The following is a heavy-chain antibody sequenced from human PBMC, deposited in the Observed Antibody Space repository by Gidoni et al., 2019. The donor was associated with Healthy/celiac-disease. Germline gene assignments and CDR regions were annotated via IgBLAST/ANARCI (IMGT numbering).Heavy chain of an antibody. D-gene: IGHD3-3*01. V-gene: IGHV3-9*01. CDR2: ISWNSGSI. CDR3: AKEGSEGFWSGLYYYYYGMDV. J-gene: IGHJ6*02. Sequence: EVQLVESGGGLVQPGRSLRLSCAASGFTFDDYAMHWVRQAPGKGLEWVSGISWNSGSIGYADSVKGRFTISRDNAKNSLYLQMNSLRAEDTALYYCAKEGSEGFWSGLYYYYYGMDVWGQGTTVTVSS. CDR1: GFTFDDYA.